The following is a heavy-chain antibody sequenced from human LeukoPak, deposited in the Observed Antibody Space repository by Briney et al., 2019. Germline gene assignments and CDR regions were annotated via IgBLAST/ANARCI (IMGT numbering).Heavy chain of an antibody. CDR2: INHSGST. Sequence: PSETLSLTCAVYGRSFSGYYWSWIRQPPGKGLEWIGEINHSGSTNYNPSLKSRVTISVDTSKNQFSLKLSSVTAADTAVYYCAVERGYSGYEGFDYWGQGTLVTVSS. D-gene: IGHD5-12*01. V-gene: IGHV4-34*01. CDR3: AVERGYSGYEGFDY. CDR1: GRSFSGYY. J-gene: IGHJ4*02.